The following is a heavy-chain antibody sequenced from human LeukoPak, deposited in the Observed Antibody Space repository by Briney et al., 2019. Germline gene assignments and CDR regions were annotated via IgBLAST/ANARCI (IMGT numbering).Heavy chain of an antibody. CDR3: AKLTTVRGDDY. V-gene: IGHV3-30-3*02. Sequence: PGGSLRLSCAASGFTFSSYAKHWVRQAPGKGLEWVAVISYDGSNKYYADSVKGRFTISRDNSKNTLYLQMNSLRAEDTAVYYCAKLTTVRGDDYWGQGTLVTVSS. CDR2: ISYDGSNK. D-gene: IGHD4-17*01. J-gene: IGHJ4*02. CDR1: GFTFSSYA.